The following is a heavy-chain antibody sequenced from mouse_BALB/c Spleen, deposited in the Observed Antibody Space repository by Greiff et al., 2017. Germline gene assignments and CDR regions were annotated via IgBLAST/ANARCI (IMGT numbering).Heavy chain of an antibody. J-gene: IGHJ4*01. CDR3: AQYDGAMDY. Sequence: VQLQQSAAELARPGASVKMSCKASGYTFTSYTMHWVKQRPGQGLEWIGYINPSSGYTEYNQKFKDKTTLTADKSSSTAYMQLSSLTSEDSAVYYCAQYDGAMDYWGQGTSVTVSS. CDR1: GYTFTSYT. V-gene: IGHV1-4*02. D-gene: IGHD2-14*01. CDR2: INPSSGYT.